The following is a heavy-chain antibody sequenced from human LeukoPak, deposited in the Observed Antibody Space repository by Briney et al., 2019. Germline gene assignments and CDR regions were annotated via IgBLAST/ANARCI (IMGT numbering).Heavy chain of an antibody. CDR1: GGTFSSYA. Sequence: ASVKVSCKASGGTFSSYAIIWVRQAPGQGLEWMGGIIPIFGTANYAQKFQGRVTITADESTSTAYMELSSLRSEDTAVYYCARGWLRSREFDYWGQGTLVTVSS. V-gene: IGHV1-69*13. D-gene: IGHD5-12*01. CDR3: ARGWLRSREFDY. J-gene: IGHJ4*02. CDR2: IIPIFGTA.